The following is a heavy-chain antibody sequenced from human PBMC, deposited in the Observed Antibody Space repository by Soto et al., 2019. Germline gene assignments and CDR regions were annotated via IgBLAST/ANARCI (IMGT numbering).Heavy chain of an antibody. Sequence: EVQLVESGGGLVKPGGSLRLSCAASGFTFSNAWMSWVRQAPGKGLEWVGRIKNKTDGGTTDYAAPVKGRFTISRDDSKNTLYLQMNSLKTEDTAVYYCTSLNYEYNYWGQGTLVTVCS. CDR3: TSLNYEYNY. CDR1: GFTFSNAW. V-gene: IGHV3-15*01. J-gene: IGHJ4*02. D-gene: IGHD6-6*01. CDR2: IKNKTDGGTT.